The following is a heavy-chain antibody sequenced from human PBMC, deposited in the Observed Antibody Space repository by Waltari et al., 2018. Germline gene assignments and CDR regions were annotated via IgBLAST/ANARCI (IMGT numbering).Heavy chain of an antibody. J-gene: IGHJ3*02. CDR1: GFTFSSYS. CDR3: ASWAASNAFDI. Sequence: EVQLVESGGGLVQPGGSLRLSCAASGFTFSSYSMNWVRQAPGKGLEWVSYISSSSSTIYYADSVKGRFTISRDNAKNSLYLQMNSLRAEDTAVYYCASWAASNAFDIWGQGTMVTVSS. D-gene: IGHD2-15*01. CDR2: ISSSSSTI. V-gene: IGHV3-48*04.